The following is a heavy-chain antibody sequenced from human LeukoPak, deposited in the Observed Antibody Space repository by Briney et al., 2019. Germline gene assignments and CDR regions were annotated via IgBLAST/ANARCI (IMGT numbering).Heavy chain of an antibody. V-gene: IGHV3-15*01. D-gene: IGHD2-2*01. CDR2: IKRNADGGTT. CDR1: GFTFSNAW. J-gene: IGHJ6*02. CDR3: RVGADAVTTRCGALNYYYGLGV. Sequence: GGSLRLSCAASGFTFSNAWMTCVRQAPGKGLEWVGRIKRNADGGTTDYVAPVQGRFSISRDDSRNTLSLEMNILKSEDTGVYYLRVGADAVTTRCGALNYYYGLGVWGRGTTVTVSS.